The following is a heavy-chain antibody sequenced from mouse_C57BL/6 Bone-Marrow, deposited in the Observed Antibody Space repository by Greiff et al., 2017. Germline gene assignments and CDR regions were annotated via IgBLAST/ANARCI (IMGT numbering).Heavy chain of an antibody. CDR1: GFTFSDYY. J-gene: IGHJ1*03. D-gene: IGHD1-1*01. Sequence: DVMLVESGGGLVQPGGSLKLSCAASGFTFSDYYMYWVRQTPEKRLEWVAYISNGGGSTYYPDTVKGRFTISRDNAKNTLYLQMSRLQSEDTAMYYCARPPYYYGSPPYWYFDVWGTGTTVTVSS. V-gene: IGHV5-12*01. CDR2: ISNGGGST. CDR3: ARPPYYYGSPPYWYFDV.